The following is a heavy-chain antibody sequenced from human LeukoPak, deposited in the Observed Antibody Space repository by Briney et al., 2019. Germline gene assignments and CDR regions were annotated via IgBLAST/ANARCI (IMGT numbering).Heavy chain of an antibody. D-gene: IGHD6-13*01. Sequence: ASVKVSCKASGYTFSGYYMNWVRQAPGQGLEWMGWINPNSGGTNYAQKFQGRVTMTRDTSISTAYMELSRLRSDDTAVYYCARGRPIAAAGTEWFDPWGQGTLVTVSS. J-gene: IGHJ5*02. CDR2: INPNSGGT. CDR1: GYTFSGYY. V-gene: IGHV1-2*02. CDR3: ARGRPIAAAGTEWFDP.